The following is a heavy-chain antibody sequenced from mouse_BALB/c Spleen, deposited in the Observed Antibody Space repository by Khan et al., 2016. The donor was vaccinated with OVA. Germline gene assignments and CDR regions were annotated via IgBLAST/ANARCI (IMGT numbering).Heavy chain of an antibody. CDR1: GHTFTNYG. D-gene: IGHD2-10*01. CDR3: ARPPYFSYAMDN. Sequence: LVESGPELKKPGETVKISCKASGHTFTNYGMNWVKQAPGNGLKWMGWINTYTGEPTYADDFNGRFAFSLETSASTAYLQINNLKNEDTATYFCARPPYFSYAMDNWGQGTSVTVSS. V-gene: IGHV9-3-1*01. CDR2: INTYTGEP. J-gene: IGHJ4*01.